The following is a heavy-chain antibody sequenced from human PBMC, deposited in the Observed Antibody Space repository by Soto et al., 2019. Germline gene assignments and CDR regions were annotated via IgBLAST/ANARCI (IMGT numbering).Heavy chain of an antibody. Sequence: QVQLVQSGAEVKKPGSSVKVSCKASGGTFSSYAISWVRQAPGQGLEWMGGIIPIFGTANYAQKFQGRVTSTADESTSTGYMELSRLRSEEMVVYYCASGYCDSWGFRAAFDIWGQGTMVTVSS. CDR2: IIPIFGTA. CDR3: ASGYCDSWGFRAAFDI. CDR1: GGTFSSYA. J-gene: IGHJ3*02. D-gene: IGHD3-22*01. V-gene: IGHV1-69*12.